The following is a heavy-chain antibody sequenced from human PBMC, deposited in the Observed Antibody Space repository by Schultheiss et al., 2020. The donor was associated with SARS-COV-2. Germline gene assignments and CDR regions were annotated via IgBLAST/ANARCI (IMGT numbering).Heavy chain of an antibody. CDR1: GFTFSSYA. CDR3: ARDPYQLPPRYYYGMDV. CDR2: ISYDGSNK. Sequence: GALRLSCAASGFTFSSYAMHWVRQAPGKGLEWVAVISYDGSNKYYADSVKGRFTISRDNSKNTLYLQMNSLRAEDTAVYYCARDPYQLPPRYYYGMDVWGQGTTVTVSS. D-gene: IGHD2-2*01. J-gene: IGHJ6*02. V-gene: IGHV3-30*04.